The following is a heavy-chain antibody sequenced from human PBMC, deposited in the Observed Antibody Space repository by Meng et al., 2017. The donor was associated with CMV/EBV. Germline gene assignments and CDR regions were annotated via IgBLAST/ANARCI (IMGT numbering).Heavy chain of an antibody. CDR2: INHSGST. CDR3: ARTSITMVRRIFDY. Sequence: AVYGGSFSGYYWSWIRQPPGKGLEWIGEINHSGSTNYNPSLKSRVTISVDTSKNQFSLKLSSVTAADTAVYYCARTSITMVRRIFDYWGQGTLVTVSS. D-gene: IGHD3-10*01. CDR1: GGSFSGYY. J-gene: IGHJ4*02. V-gene: IGHV4-34*01.